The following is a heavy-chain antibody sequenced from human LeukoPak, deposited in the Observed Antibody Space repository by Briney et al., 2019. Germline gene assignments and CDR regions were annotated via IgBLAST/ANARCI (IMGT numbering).Heavy chain of an antibody. V-gene: IGHV3-30*02. CDR3: ARGGYDSGSYYKGPLYYFDY. D-gene: IGHD3-10*01. Sequence: GGSLRLSCAASGFTFSSYSMNWVRQAPGKGLEWVAFIRYDGSNKYYADSVKGRFTISRDNSKNTLYLQMNSLRAEDTAVYYCARGGYDSGSYYKGPLYYFDYWGQGTLVTVSS. CDR2: IRYDGSNK. J-gene: IGHJ4*02. CDR1: GFTFSSYS.